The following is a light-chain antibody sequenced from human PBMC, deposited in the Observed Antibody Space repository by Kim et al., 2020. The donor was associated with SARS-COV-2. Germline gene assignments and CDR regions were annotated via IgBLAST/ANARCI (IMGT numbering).Light chain of an antibody. CDR2: EVN. CDR1: KNDVGTYNL. CDR3: SSYAGYGLGI. J-gene: IGLJ2*01. V-gene: IGLV2-23*02. Sequence: QSALTQSASVSGSPGQSTTISCTGTKNDVGTYNLVSLYQQHPGKAPRLIIYEVNKRPSGVSDRFSGSKSGNTASLTISGLQAEDEADYYCSSYAGYGLGIFGGGTKVTVL.